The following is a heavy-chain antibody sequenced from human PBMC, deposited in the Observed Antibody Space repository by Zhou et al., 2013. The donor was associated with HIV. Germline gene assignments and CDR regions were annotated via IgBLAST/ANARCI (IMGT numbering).Heavy chain of an antibody. V-gene: IGHV1-2*02. D-gene: IGHD3-10*01. CDR2: INPNSGDA. CDR3: ARRPRGQGYGMDV. Sequence: QVQLVQSGAEVKKPGASVKVSCKASGYTFTSYYMHWVRQAPGQGLEWMGIINPNSGDANFAQRFQGRVTMTRDMSVSTTYMEVRGLRSDDTAMYYCARRPRGQGYGMDVWGQGTTVTV. CDR1: GYTFTSYY. J-gene: IGHJ6*02.